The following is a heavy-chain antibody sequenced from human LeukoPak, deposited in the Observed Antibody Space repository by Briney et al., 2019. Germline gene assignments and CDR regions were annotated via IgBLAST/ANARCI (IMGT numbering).Heavy chain of an antibody. Sequence: GGSLRLSCAASGFTFSSYGMHWVRQAPGKGLEWVAVIWYDGSNKYYADSVKGRFTISRDNSKNTLYLQMNSLRAEDTAVYYCARVEIGGKVAALYYFDYWGQGTLVTVSS. CDR1: GFTFSSYG. CDR3: ARVEIGGKVAALYYFDY. CDR2: IWYDGSNK. J-gene: IGHJ4*02. V-gene: IGHV3-33*01. D-gene: IGHD2-15*01.